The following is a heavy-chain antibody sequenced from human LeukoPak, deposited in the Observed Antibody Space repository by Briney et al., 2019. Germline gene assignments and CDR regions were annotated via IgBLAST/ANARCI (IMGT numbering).Heavy chain of an antibody. D-gene: IGHD6-19*01. J-gene: IGHJ4*02. CDR3: ARVRQWLAFDY. CDR2: IYYSGST. Sequence: SETLSLTCTVSGYSINSDYWNWIRQPPGKGLERIGFIYYSGSTYHNPSLKSRVTISVDTSKNQFSLKLSSVTAADTAVYYCARVRQWLAFDYWGQGTLVTVSS. V-gene: IGHV4-59*08. CDR1: GYSINSDY.